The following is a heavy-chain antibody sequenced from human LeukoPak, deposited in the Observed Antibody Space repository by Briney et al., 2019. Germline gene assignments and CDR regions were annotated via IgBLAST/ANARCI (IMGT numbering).Heavy chain of an antibody. V-gene: IGHV1-18*01. D-gene: IGHD2-2*01. CDR2: ISAYNGNT. Sequence: ASVKVSCKASGYTFTSYGISWVRQAPGQGLEWMGWISAYNGNTNYAQKLQGRVTMTTDTSTSTAYMELRSLRSDDTAVYYCARDSTEEYQLPDGAYNWFDPWGQGTLVTVSS. J-gene: IGHJ5*02. CDR3: ARDSTEEYQLPDGAYNWFDP. CDR1: GYTFTSYG.